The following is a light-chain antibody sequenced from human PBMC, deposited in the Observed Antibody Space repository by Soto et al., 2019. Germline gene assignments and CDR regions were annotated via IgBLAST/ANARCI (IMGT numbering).Light chain of an antibody. V-gene: IGKV3-20*01. CDR2: GAS. CDR1: QTMRSSH. Sequence: EIVLTQSPGTLSLSPGERATLSCRASQTMRSSHLAWYQQKPGQAPRLLIYGASTRTFDVPDRFSGSGSGTNFTLTISSLQSEDFAVYFCQQYDNWPYTFGQGTKLEIK. J-gene: IGKJ2*01. CDR3: QQYDNWPYT.